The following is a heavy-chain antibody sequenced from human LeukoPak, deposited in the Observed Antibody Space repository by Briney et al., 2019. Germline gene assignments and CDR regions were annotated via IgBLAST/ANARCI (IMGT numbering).Heavy chain of an antibody. D-gene: IGHD6-19*01. CDR3: ASGNIALAGTDY. V-gene: IGHV4-39*01. J-gene: IGHJ4*02. CDR1: GGSISSSSYY. Sequence: SETLSLTCTVSGGSISSSSYYWGWIRQPPGKGLEWIGTIYYSGSTYYNPSLKSRVSISVDTSKNQFSLRLTSVTATDTAVYYCASGNIALAGTDYWGQGTLVTVSS. CDR2: IYYSGST.